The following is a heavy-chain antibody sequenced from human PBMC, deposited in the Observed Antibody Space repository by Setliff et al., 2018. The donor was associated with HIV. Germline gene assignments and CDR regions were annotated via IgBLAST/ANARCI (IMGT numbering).Heavy chain of an antibody. CDR2: INHSGST. CDR3: ARGPPAEDYYYYMDV. CDR1: GGSISSDSYY. Sequence: SETLSLTCTVSGGSISSDSYYWGWIRQPPGKGLEWIGEINHSGSTNYNPSLKSRVTISVDTSKRQFSLNLTSVTAADTAVYYCARGPPAEDYYYYMDVWDKGTTVTVSS. V-gene: IGHV4-39*07. J-gene: IGHJ6*03.